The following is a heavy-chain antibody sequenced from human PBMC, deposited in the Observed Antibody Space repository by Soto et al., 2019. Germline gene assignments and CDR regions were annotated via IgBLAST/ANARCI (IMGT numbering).Heavy chain of an antibody. V-gene: IGHV3-23*01. CDR3: AKRFVVKTRPGIAASYLPFDI. J-gene: IGHJ3*02. CDR1: GFTFSSYA. Sequence: GGSLRLSCAASGFTFSSYAMSWVRQAPGKGLEWVSAISGSGGSTYYADSVKGRFTISRDNSKNTLYLQMNSLRAEDTAVYYCAKRFVVKTRPGIAASYLPFDIWGQGTMVTVSS. D-gene: IGHD6-13*01. CDR2: ISGSGGST.